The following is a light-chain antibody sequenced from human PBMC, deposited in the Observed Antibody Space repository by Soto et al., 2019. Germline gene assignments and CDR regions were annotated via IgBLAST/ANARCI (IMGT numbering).Light chain of an antibody. J-gene: IGKJ1*01. CDR3: QQYNTCPGWT. CDR2: GAS. CDR1: QSINSN. V-gene: IGKV3-15*01. Sequence: EVVMTQSPAALSVSPGERATLSCRASQSINSNLAWYQQKPGQAPRLLIYGASTLATGIPARFSGAGSGTDFTLTISSLQSEDFAVYYCQQYNTCPGWTFGQGTKVEIK.